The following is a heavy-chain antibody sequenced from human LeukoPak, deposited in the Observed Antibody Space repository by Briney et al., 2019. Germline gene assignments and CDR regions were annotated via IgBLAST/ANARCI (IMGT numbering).Heavy chain of an antibody. Sequence: GASVKVSCKASGYTFAGYYMHWVRQAPGQGLEWMGWINPYSSDTNYAQHFQGRVTMTRDTSITTVYMELSRLTSDDTAVYYCARVAVEMASWLDPWGQGTLVTVSS. CDR1: GYTFAGYY. V-gene: IGHV1-2*02. D-gene: IGHD5-24*01. CDR2: INPYSSDT. CDR3: ARVAVEMASWLDP. J-gene: IGHJ5*02.